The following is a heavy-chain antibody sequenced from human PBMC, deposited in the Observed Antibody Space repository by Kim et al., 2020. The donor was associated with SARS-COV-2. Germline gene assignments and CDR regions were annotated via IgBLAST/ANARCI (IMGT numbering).Heavy chain of an antibody. CDR2: IYDDGSA. CDR1: GASIGSGTYY. D-gene: IGHD1-1*01. V-gene: IGHV4-39*01. J-gene: IGHJ1*01. CDR3: AKKQAGTMREP. Sequence: SETLSLTCTVSGASIGSGTYYWAWLRQPPGKGLEWIGNIYDDGSAYYNPSLKRRATMSIDTSRNQFSLKVSSVTATDTAMYFCAKKQAGTMREPWGPGTLVTVPS.